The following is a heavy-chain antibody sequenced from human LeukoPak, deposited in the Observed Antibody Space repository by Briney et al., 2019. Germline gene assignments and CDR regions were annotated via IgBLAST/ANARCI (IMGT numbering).Heavy chain of an antibody. Sequence: SETLSLTCAVYGGSFSGYYWSWIRQHPGKGLEWIGYIYYSGSTYYNPSLKSRVTISVDTSKNQFSLKLSSVTAADTAVHYCATYGDDGGYWGQGTLVTVSS. V-gene: IGHV4-31*11. D-gene: IGHD4-23*01. CDR3: ATYGDDGGY. CDR2: IYYSGST. CDR1: GGSFSGYY. J-gene: IGHJ4*02.